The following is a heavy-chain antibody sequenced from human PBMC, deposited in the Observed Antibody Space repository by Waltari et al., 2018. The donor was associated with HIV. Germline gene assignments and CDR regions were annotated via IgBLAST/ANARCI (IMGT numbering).Heavy chain of an antibody. CDR2: IWDEGSKT. J-gene: IGHJ4*02. Sequence: VQLVESGGGVVRPWGLLRRACAASGSPSNNSGIPWVRQAPGRGLEWVSFIWDEGSKTYDEGSVKGRFTIARDTSKNTVDLQMSSLRAEDTALYYCARDQEFMTTVTPLAYWGQGTPVTVSS. D-gene: IGHD4-4*01. CDR3: ARDQEFMTTVTPLAY. CDR1: GSPSNNSG. V-gene: IGHV3-33*01.